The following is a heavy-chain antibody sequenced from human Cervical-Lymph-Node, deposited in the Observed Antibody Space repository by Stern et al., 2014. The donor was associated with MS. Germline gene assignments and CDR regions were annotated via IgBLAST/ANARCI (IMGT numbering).Heavy chain of an antibody. CDR3: AREKGACSGDDCHVNFDC. CDR2: IWHDGSKV. J-gene: IGHJ4*02. D-gene: IGHD2-21*02. Sequence: VQLVESGGGVVQPGKSLRLSCAASGFTFSRYGMHWVRQAPGKGLEWVAVIWHDGSKVNYEDSVRGRFTISRDNSKSSLYLQMNSLRAEDTAVYYCAREKGACSGDDCHVNFDCWGQGTLVTVSS. CDR1: GFTFSRYG. V-gene: IGHV3-33*01.